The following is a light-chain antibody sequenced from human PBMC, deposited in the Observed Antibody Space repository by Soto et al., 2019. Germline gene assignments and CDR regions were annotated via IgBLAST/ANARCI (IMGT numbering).Light chain of an antibody. CDR2: AVS. J-gene: IGKJ3*01. Sequence: DSQMTQSRSSLSASVGDSFTMTCRASQDTRNYVDWYQQKPGEVPKLLIYAVSTLKSGVPATFSGGGFGTDFTLTISSLRPEDVATYYCQRYHSALLTVGPGTKVDLK. V-gene: IGKV1-27*01. CDR1: QDTRNY. CDR3: QRYHSALLT.